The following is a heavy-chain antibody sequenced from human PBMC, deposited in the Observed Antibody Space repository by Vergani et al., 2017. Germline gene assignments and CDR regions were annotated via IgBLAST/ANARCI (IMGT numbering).Heavy chain of an antibody. D-gene: IGHD3-22*01. J-gene: IGHJ4*02. V-gene: IGHV1-69*13. CDR3: ATPRSYDSSGYYQRSGFDY. CDR1: GGTFSSYA. Sequence: QVQLVQSGAEVKKPGSSVKVSCKASGGTFSSYAISWVRQAPGQGLEWMGRIIPIFGTANYAQKFQGRVTITADESTSTAYMELSSLRSEDTAVYYWATPRSYDSSGYYQRSGFDYWGQGTLVTVSS. CDR2: IIPIFGTA.